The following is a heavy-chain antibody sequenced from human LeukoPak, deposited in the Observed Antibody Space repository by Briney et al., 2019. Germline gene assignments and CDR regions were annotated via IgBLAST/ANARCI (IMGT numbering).Heavy chain of an antibody. D-gene: IGHD3-10*01. V-gene: IGHV3-15*01. J-gene: IGHJ4*02. CDR3: TVVNYGSGSYPLGY. CDR1: GFTFSHAW. Sequence: GGSLRLSCAASGFTFSHAWMSWVRQAPGKGLGWVGRIKNKPDGGTTDYAAPVQGRFTISRDDSKNTLSLQMNSLKAEDTAVYYCTVVNYGSGSYPLGYWGQGTLVTVSS. CDR2: IKNKPDGGTT.